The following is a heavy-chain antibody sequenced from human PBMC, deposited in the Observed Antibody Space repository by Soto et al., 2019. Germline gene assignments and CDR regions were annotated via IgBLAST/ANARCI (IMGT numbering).Heavy chain of an antibody. CDR1: GYTLTELS. D-gene: IGHD2-15*01. J-gene: IGHJ4*02. V-gene: IGHV1-24*01. Sequence: GASVKVSCKVSGYTLTELSMHWVRQAPGKGLEWMGGFDPEDGKTIYAQKLQGRVTMTEDTSTGTAYMELRSLRSDDTAVYYCARDRTWDLVVPGGYYFDYWGQGTLVTVSS. CDR3: ARDRTWDLVVPGGYYFDY. CDR2: FDPEDGKT.